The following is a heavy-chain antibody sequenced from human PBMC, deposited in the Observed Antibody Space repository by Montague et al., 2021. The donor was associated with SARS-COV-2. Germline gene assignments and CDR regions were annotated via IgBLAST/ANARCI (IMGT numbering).Heavy chain of an antibody. J-gene: IGHJ4*02. CDR1: GDSITSSF. V-gene: IGHV4-59*01. CDR2: IYYGGST. CDR3: ARAAFGGVIDH. D-gene: IGHD3-16*01. Sequence: SETLSLTCTVTGDSITSSFWSWVRQPPGKGLEWIGNIYYGGSTNPTPSLKSRVTISVYVAKNQFSLKLSSVTAADTAVYYCARAAFGGVIDHWGQGTLVTVSS.